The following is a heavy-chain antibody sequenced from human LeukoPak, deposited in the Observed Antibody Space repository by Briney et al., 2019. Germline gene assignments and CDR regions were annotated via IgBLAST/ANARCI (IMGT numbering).Heavy chain of an antibody. D-gene: IGHD4/OR15-4a*01. CDR1: GYSFTSYW. Sequence: GESLKISCQGSGYSFTSYWIGWVRQMPGKGLEWMGLIYPGDSDTRYGPSFQGQVTISADKSISTAYLQWSSLKASHTAMYYCARRGAANPDAFDIWGQGTMVTVSS. J-gene: IGHJ3*02. CDR3: ARRGAANPDAFDI. CDR2: IYPGDSDT. V-gene: IGHV5-51*01.